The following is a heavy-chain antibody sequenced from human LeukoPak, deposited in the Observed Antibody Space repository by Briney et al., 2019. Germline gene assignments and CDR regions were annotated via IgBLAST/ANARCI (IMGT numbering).Heavy chain of an antibody. D-gene: IGHD2-2*01. Sequence: SETLSLTCAVYGGSFSGYYWSWIRQPPGKGLEWIGEINHSGSTNYNPSLKSRVTISVDTSKNQFSLKLSSVTAAGTAVYYCARGGKVPAAVTDYWGQGTLVTVSS. V-gene: IGHV4-34*01. CDR1: GGSFSGYY. J-gene: IGHJ4*02. CDR2: INHSGST. CDR3: ARGGKVPAAVTDY.